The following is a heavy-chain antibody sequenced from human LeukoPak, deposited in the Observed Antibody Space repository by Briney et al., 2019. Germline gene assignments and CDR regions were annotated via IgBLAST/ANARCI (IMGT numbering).Heavy chain of an antibody. Sequence: SETLSLTCTVSGGSISSGDYYWSWIRQPPGKGLEWIGYIYYSGSTYYNPSLKSRVTISVDTSKNQFSLKLSSVTAADTAVCYCASRQGYCGSTSCHEFDYWGQGTLVTVSS. CDR2: IYYSGST. V-gene: IGHV4-30-4*01. D-gene: IGHD2-2*01. CDR1: GGSISSGDYY. J-gene: IGHJ4*02. CDR3: ASRQGYCGSTSCHEFDY.